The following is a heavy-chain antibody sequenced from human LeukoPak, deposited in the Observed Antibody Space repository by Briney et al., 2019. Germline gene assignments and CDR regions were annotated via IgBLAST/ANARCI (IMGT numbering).Heavy chain of an antibody. J-gene: IGHJ4*02. CDR2: ISAYNGNT. D-gene: IGHD2-2*01. V-gene: IGHV1-18*04. Sequence: ASVKVSCKAAGYTFTSYGISWVRQAPGQGLEWMGWISAYNGNTNYAQKLQGRGTMTTDTSTSTVYMELRSLRSDDTAVYYCARGGLYCSSTSCYGIEYWGQGTLVTVSS. CDR1: GYTFTSYG. CDR3: ARGGLYCSSTSCYGIEY.